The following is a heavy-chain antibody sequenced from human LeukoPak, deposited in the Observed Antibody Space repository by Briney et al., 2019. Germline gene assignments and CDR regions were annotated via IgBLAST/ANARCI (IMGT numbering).Heavy chain of an antibody. J-gene: IGHJ5*02. CDR3: ARDLGYYGSGSYSLTFSS. CDR1: GGSISRYH. CDR2: IYTSGST. Sequence: SETLSLTCTVSGGSISRYHWSWIRQPAGKGLEWIGRIYTSGSTNYNPTLKSRVTMSVDTSKNRFSLKLSSVTAADTAVDYCARDLGYYGSGSYSLTFSSWGQGTLVTVSS. D-gene: IGHD3-10*01. V-gene: IGHV4-4*07.